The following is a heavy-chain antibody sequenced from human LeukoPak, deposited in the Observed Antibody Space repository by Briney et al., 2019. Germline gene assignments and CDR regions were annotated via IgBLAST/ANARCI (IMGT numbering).Heavy chain of an antibody. D-gene: IGHD2-15*01. J-gene: IGHJ6*03. V-gene: IGHV3-30*02. CDR3: AKTRGYCSGGTCSYMDV. Sequence: GGSLRLSCAASGFTFSSYGMHWVRQAPGKGLEWVAFTRYDGSNKDYADSVKGRFTISRDNSKNTLYLQMNSLRAEDTAVYYCAKTRGYCSGGTCSYMDVWGKGATVTVSS. CDR2: TRYDGSNK. CDR1: GFTFSSYG.